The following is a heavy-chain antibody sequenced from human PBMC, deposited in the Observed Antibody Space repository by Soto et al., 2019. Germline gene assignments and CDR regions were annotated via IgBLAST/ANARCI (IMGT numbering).Heavy chain of an antibody. CDR1: SGSISSTIYS. Sequence: SETLSLTCTVSSGSISSTIYSWDWIRQPPGKGLEWIGSIFYSGSTYYNPSLKSRVTISVDTSKNTLSLQMDSLRGEDTAMYFCARDRVRAASYYFDYWGQGTLVTVSS. D-gene: IGHD1-1*01. J-gene: IGHJ4*02. CDR3: ARDRVRAASYYFDY. V-gene: IGHV4-39*02. CDR2: IFYSGST.